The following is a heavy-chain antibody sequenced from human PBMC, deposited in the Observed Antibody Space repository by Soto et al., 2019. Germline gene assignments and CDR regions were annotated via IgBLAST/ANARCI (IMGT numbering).Heavy chain of an antibody. CDR3: ARLLTEGATFREDAFDL. CDR2: ISTFNGKT. CDR1: RYTFTSHG. Sequence: QIPLVQSGGGVKTPGASVKVSCTTSRYTFTSHGIAWVRQAPGQGLEWMGWISTFNGKTDYAQKFQGRVTMTADTITSTVDMELWSLRSDDTAVYFCARLLTEGATFREDAFDLWGQGTKVTVSS. J-gene: IGHJ3*01. V-gene: IGHV1-18*01. D-gene: IGHD3-9*01.